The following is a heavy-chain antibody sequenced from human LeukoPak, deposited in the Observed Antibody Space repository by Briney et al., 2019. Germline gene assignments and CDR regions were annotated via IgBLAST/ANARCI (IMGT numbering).Heavy chain of an antibody. V-gene: IGHV3-7*03. CDR1: GFTFSDYY. Sequence: GGSLRLSCAASGFTFSDYYMTWVRQAPGKGLEWVASINHNGNVNYYVDSVKGRFTISRDNAKNSLYLQMSNLRAEDTAVYFCARGGGLDVWGQGATVTVSS. J-gene: IGHJ6*02. CDR3: ARGGGLDV. D-gene: IGHD3-16*01. CDR2: INHNGNVN.